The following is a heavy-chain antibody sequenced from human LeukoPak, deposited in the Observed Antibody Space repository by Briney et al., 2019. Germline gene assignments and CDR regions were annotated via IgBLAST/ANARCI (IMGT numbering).Heavy chain of an antibody. Sequence: PGGSPRLSCAASGFTVSSNYMSWVRQAPGKGLEWVSVIYSGGSTYYADSVKGRFTISRDNSKNTLYLQMSSLRAEDTAVYYCASIAVAGKDYWGQGTLVTVSS. CDR1: GFTVSSNY. CDR2: IYSGGST. V-gene: IGHV3-66*01. CDR3: ASIAVAGKDY. D-gene: IGHD6-19*01. J-gene: IGHJ4*02.